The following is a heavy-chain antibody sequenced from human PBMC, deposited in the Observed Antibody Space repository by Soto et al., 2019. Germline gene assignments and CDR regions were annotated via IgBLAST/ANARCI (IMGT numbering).Heavy chain of an antibody. V-gene: IGHV1-24*01. CDR3: AKVWCRGDY. CDR1: GYTLTEFS. Sequence: QVQLVQSGAEVKKPGASVKVSCKVSGYTLTEFSMHWLRQAPGKGLEWMGGLDPEDGETIYAQKFQSRVTINEDTPTDAAYMELSSLRAEDRDVYYFAKVWCRGDYWGQGTLVTVSS. J-gene: IGHJ4*02. CDR2: LDPEDGET. D-gene: IGHD2-8*01.